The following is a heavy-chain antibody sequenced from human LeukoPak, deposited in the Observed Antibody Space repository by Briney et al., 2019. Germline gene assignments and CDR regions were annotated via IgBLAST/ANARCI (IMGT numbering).Heavy chain of an antibody. Sequence: GSSVKVSCKASGGTFSSYAISWVRQAPGQGLEWMGGIIPIFGTANYAQKFQGRVTITADKSTSTAYMELSSLRSEDTAVYYCATKRRRGYSYGYRLDYWGQGTLVTVSS. D-gene: IGHD5-18*01. CDR2: IIPIFGTA. CDR1: GGTFSSYA. CDR3: ATKRRRGYSYGYRLDY. J-gene: IGHJ4*02. V-gene: IGHV1-69*06.